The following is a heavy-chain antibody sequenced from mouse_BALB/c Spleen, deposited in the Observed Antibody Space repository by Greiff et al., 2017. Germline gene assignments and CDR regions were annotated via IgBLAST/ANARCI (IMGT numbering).Heavy chain of an antibody. CDR2: ISDGGSYT. J-gene: IGHJ2*01. CDR3: ARGYRYGDFDY. D-gene: IGHD2-14*01. V-gene: IGHV5-4*02. Sequence: EVKLVESGGGLVKPGGSLKLSCAASGFTFSDYYMYWVRQTPEKRLEWVATISDGGSYTYYPDSVKGRFTISRDNAKNNLYLQMSSLKSEDTAMYYCARGYRYGDFDYWGQGTTLTVSS. CDR1: GFTFSDYY.